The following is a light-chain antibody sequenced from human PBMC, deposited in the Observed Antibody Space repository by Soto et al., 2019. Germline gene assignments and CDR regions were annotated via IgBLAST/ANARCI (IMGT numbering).Light chain of an antibody. J-gene: IGKJ1*01. CDR3: QQYNDWPRT. CDR2: DAS. CDR1: QSVFVN. Sequence: EIVMTQSPATLSVSPGERATLSCRASQSVFVNLAWYQQKPGQAPRLLIYDASTRATGFPARFSGSGSGTDFTLTISSLQSEDFAVYYCQQYNDWPRTFGQGTKVEIK. V-gene: IGKV3-15*01.